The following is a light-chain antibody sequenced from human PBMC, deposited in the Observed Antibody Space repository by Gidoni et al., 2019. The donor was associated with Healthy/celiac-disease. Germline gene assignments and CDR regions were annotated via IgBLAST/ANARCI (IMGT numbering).Light chain of an antibody. CDR3: QQYGSSPPYT. V-gene: IGKV3-20*01. CDR1: QSVSSSY. Sequence: IVLTQSPGILSLSPGERATLSCRASQSVSSSYLDWYQQKPGQAPRLLIYGASSRATGIPDRFSGSGSGTDFTLTISRLEPEDFAVYYCQQYGSSPPYTFGQGTKLEIK. J-gene: IGKJ2*01. CDR2: GAS.